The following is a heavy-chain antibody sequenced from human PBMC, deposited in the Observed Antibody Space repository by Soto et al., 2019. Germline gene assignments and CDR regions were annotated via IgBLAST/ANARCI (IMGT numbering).Heavy chain of an antibody. CDR3: ARTRGYSGYYYYYGMDV. V-gene: IGHV1-2*04. Sequence: ASVKVSCKASGYTFTGYYMHWVLQAPGQGLERMGWTNPNSGGTNYAQKFQGWVTMTRDTSISTAYMELSRLRSDDTAVYYCARTRGYSGYYYYYGMDVWGQGTTVTVSS. CDR2: TNPNSGGT. D-gene: IGHD5-12*01. CDR1: GYTFTGYY. J-gene: IGHJ6*02.